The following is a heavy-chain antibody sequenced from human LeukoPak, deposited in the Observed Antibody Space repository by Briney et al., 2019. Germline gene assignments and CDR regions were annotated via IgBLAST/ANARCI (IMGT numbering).Heavy chain of an antibody. V-gene: IGHV3-64D*06. D-gene: IGHD6-19*01. CDR3: VKDRWYSSGWPTTDY. CDR2: ISSNGGST. CDR1: GFTFSSYA. J-gene: IGHJ4*02. Sequence: GRSLRLSCSASGFTFSSYAMHWVRQAPGKGLEYVSAISSNGGSTYYADSVKGRFTISRDNSKNTLYLQMSSLRAEDTAVYYCVKDRWYSSGWPTTDYWGQGTLVTVSS.